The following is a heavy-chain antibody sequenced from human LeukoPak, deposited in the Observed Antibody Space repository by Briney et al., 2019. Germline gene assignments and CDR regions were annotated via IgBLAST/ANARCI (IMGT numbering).Heavy chain of an antibody. J-gene: IGHJ4*02. Sequence: PGGSLRLSCAASGLTFSSYGMSWVRQAPGKGLEWVSAISGSGGSTYYADSVKGRFTISRDNSKNTLYLQMNSLRAEDTAVYYCAEGPGYFDYWGQGTLVTVSS. CDR3: AEGPGYFDY. CDR1: GLTFSSYG. V-gene: IGHV3-23*01. CDR2: ISGSGGST.